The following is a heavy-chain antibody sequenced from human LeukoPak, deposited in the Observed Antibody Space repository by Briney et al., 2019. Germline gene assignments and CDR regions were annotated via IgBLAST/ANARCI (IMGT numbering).Heavy chain of an antibody. V-gene: IGHV3-21*01. Sequence: VGSLRLSCAASGFTFSSYSMNWVRQAPGKGLEWVSSISSSSSYIYYADSVKGRFTISRDNAKNSLYLQMNSLRAEDTAVYYCARDRDAVLRYFDWLRHRYGMDVWGQGTTVTVSS. CDR1: GFTFSSYS. CDR3: ARDRDAVLRYFDWLRHRYGMDV. D-gene: IGHD3-9*01. J-gene: IGHJ6*02. CDR2: ISSSSSYI.